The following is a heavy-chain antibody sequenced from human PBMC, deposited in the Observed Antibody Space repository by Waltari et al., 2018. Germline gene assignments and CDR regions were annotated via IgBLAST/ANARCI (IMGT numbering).Heavy chain of an antibody. D-gene: IGHD1-26*01. J-gene: IGHJ3*02. V-gene: IGHV1-2*02. Sequence: QVQLVQSGAEVKKPGASVKVSCKASGYTFTGYYMHWVRQAPGQGLEWMGWINPNSGGTNYAQKFQGRVTMTRDTSISTAYMELSRLRSDDTAVYYCASLGGLGGSSPDGAFDIWGQGTMVTVSS. CDR1: GYTFTGYY. CDR3: ASLGGLGGSSPDGAFDI. CDR2: INPNSGGT.